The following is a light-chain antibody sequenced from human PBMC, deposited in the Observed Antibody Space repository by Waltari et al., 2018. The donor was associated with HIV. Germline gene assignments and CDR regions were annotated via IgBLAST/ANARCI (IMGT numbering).Light chain of an antibody. J-gene: IGLJ2*01. V-gene: IGLV2-14*03. CDR2: DVS. Sequence: QSALTQPASVSGSPGQSITLSCTGTSRDVGGYNYASWYQHNPSKAPKLMIYDVSNRPAGVSNLFSGSKSVNTASLTISGLQAEDEADYYCNSYTTSSTLHVVFGGGTKLTVL. CDR1: SRDVGGYNY. CDR3: NSYTTSSTLHVV.